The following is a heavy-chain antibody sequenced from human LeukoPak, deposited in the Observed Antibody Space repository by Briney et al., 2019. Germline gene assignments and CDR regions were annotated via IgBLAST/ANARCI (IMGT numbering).Heavy chain of an antibody. D-gene: IGHD3-3*01. V-gene: IGHV4-39*01. J-gene: IGHJ4*02. CDR3: ARQLVYYDFWSGYEDY. CDR1: GGSISSSSYY. CDR2: IYYSGST. Sequence: SETLSLTCTVSGGSISSSSYYWGWIRQPPGKGLEWIGSIYYSGSTYYNPSLKSRVTIFVDTSKNQFSLKLSSVTAADTAVYYCARQLVYYDFWSGYEDYWGQGTLVTVSS.